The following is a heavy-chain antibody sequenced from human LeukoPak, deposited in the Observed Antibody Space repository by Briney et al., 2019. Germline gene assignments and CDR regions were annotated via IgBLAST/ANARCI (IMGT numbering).Heavy chain of an antibody. CDR1: GFTFSSYS. CDR2: ISSSSSAI. V-gene: IGHV3-48*04. D-gene: IGHD1-26*01. J-gene: IGHJ4*02. CDR3: ARAIVDAWASAD. Sequence: GGSLRLSCATSGFTFSSYSMNWVRQAPGKGLEWVSYISSSSSAIYYADSVKGRFTISRDNAKNSLYLQMNSLRAEDTAVYYCARAIVDAWASADWGQGTLVTVSS.